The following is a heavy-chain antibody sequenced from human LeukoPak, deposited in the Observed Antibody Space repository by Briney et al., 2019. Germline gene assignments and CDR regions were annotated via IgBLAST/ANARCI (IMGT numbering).Heavy chain of an antibody. CDR2: IYTSGST. Sequence: PSETLSLTCTVSGGSISSYYWSWIRQPAGKGLEWIGRIYTSGSTNYNPSLKSRVTISVDRSKSQFSLKLSSVTAADTAVYYCARGSSSFWAFDIWGQGTMVTVSS. D-gene: IGHD6-13*01. CDR3: ARGSSSFWAFDI. V-gene: IGHV4-4*07. CDR1: GGSISSYY. J-gene: IGHJ3*02.